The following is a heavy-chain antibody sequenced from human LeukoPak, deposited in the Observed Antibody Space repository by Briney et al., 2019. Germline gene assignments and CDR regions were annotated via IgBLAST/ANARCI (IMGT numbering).Heavy chain of an antibody. J-gene: IGHJ4*02. CDR2: ISAYNGNT. D-gene: IGHD2-15*01. CDR1: GYTFTSYG. Sequence: ASVTVSCKASGYTFTSYGISWVRQAPGQGLEWMGWISAYNGNTNYAQKLQGRVTMTTDTSTSTAYMELRSLRSDDTAVYYCARAFVVVVAATGGPLDYWGQGTLVTVSS. V-gene: IGHV1-18*01. CDR3: ARAFVVVVAATGGPLDY.